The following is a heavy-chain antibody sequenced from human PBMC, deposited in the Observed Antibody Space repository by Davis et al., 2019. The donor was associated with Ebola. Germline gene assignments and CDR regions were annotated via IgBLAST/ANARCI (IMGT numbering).Heavy chain of an antibody. CDR3: AKLNTVTTWPVVGY. CDR2: ISGSGDNT. Sequence: PGGSLRLSCAASGFTFSSYSMNWVRQAPGKGLEWVSYISGSGDNTYYADSVKGWFTISRDNSKNTLYLQMNSLRAEDTAVYYCAKLNTVTTWPVVGYWGQGTLVTVSS. CDR1: GFTFSSYS. V-gene: IGHV3-23*01. J-gene: IGHJ4*02. D-gene: IGHD4-11*01.